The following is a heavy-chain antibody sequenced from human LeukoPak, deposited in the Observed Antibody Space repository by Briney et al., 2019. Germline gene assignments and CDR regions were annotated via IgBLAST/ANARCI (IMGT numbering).Heavy chain of an antibody. CDR1: GGSFSGYY. CDR3: RRVAHSSSWYFFDS. V-gene: IGHV4-34*01. Sequence: SETLSLTCAVYGGSFSGYYWSWIRQPPGKGLEWIGEVTHNGSTSYNPSLKGRVTISVDTSKNQFSLQLSSVTAADTAVYYCRRVAHSSSWYFFDSWGQGTLVTVSS. J-gene: IGHJ4*02. D-gene: IGHD6-13*01. CDR2: VTHNGST.